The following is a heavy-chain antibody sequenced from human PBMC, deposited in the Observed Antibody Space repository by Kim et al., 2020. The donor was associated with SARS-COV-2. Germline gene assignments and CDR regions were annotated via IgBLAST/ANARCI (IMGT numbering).Heavy chain of an antibody. CDR3: ARDQPYYDFWSGPPGYGMAV. D-gene: IGHD3-3*01. CDR1: GYTFTSYY. J-gene: IGHJ6*02. CDR2: INPSGGST. Sequence: ASVKVSCKASGYTFTSYYMHWVRQAPGQGLEWMGIINPSGGSTSYAQKFQGRVTMTRDTSTSTVYMELSSLRSEDTAVYYCARDQPYYDFWSGPPGYGMAVWGQGTTVTVSS. V-gene: IGHV1-46*01.